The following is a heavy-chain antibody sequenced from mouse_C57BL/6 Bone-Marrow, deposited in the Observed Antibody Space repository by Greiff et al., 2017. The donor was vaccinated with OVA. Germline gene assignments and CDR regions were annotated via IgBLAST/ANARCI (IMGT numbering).Heavy chain of an antibody. Sequence: VKLVESGAELARPGASVKLSCKASGYTFTSYGISWVKQRTGQGLEWIGEIYPRSGNTYYNEKFKGKATLTADKSSSTAYMELRSLTSEDSAVYFCARRDGGNYFDYWGQGTTLTVSS. CDR3: ARRDGGNYFDY. CDR2: IYPRSGNT. D-gene: IGHD3-3*01. V-gene: IGHV1-81*01. CDR1: GYTFTSYG. J-gene: IGHJ2*01.